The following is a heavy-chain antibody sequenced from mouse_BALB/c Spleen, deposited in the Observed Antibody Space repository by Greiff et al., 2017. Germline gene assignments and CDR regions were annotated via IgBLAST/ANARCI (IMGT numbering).Heavy chain of an antibody. J-gene: IGHJ4*01. Sequence: QVQLQQPGAELVKPGAPVKLSCKASGYTFTSYWMNWVKQRPGRGLEWIGRIDPSDSETHYNQKFKDKATLTADKSSSTAYMQLSSLTSEDSAVYYCARTARATGMDYWGQGTSVTVSS. CDR1: GYTFTSYW. D-gene: IGHD3-1*01. CDR3: ARTARATGMDY. V-gene: IGHV1-69*02. CDR2: IDPSDSET.